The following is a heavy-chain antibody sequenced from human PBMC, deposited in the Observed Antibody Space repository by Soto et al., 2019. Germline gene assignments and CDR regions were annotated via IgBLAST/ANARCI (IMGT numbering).Heavy chain of an antibody. J-gene: IGHJ4*02. Sequence: SVKVSCKASGFTFTSSAVQLVRQARVQLLELIVWIVVGIFNTNYSQKFQERFTITMYMSTITSYIELIILISDYTAVYYCAXGLYYDFWRGYYWTHDYWGQGTLVTDSS. V-gene: IGHV1-58*01. CDR2: IVVGIFNT. CDR1: GFTFTSSA. D-gene: IGHD3-3*01. CDR3: AXGLYYDFWRGYYWTHDY.